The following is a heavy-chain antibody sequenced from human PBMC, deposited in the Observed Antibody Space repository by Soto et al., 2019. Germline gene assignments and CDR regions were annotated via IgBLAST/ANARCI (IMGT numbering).Heavy chain of an antibody. V-gene: IGHV3-23*01. J-gene: IGHJ4*02. CDR2: IGGSGGST. Sequence: EVQLLESGGGLVPPGGSLRLSCAASGFTFSSYAMSWVRQAPGKGLEWVSTIGGSGGSTYYADSVKGRFTISRDNSKNTLYLQMNSLRAEDTAVYYCAKVGRGYSYGPSDYWGQGTLVTVSS. CDR1: GFTFSSYA. D-gene: IGHD5-18*01. CDR3: AKVGRGYSYGPSDY.